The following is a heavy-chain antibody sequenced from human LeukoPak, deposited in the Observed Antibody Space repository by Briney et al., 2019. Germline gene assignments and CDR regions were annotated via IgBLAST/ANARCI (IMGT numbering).Heavy chain of an antibody. CDR1: GFTFSSCS. CDR3: ASSTYYYDSSGSY. J-gene: IGHJ4*02. D-gene: IGHD3-22*01. CDR2: ISDNSSTI. Sequence: GGSLRLSCVASGFTFSSCSMNWVRQAPGQGLEWISYISDNSSTIYYADSVKGRFTISRDNAKNSLYLQLNSLSAEDTAVYYCASSTYYYDSSGSYWGQGTLVTVSS. V-gene: IGHV3-48*04.